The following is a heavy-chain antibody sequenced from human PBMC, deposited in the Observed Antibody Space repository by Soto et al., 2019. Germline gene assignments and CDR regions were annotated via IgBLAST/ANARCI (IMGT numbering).Heavy chain of an antibody. CDR3: ARHPDAADTSDFDY. V-gene: IGHV5-51*01. J-gene: IGHJ4*02. D-gene: IGHD6-25*01. CDR1: GYTFTNHW. CDR2: IYPGDSDT. Sequence: GESLKISCKGSGYTFTNHWIGWVRQMPGKGLEWMGIIYPGDSDTRYSPSFQGQVTISADKSITTAYLQWSSLKASDTAMYYCARHPDAADTSDFDYWGQGTLVTVSS.